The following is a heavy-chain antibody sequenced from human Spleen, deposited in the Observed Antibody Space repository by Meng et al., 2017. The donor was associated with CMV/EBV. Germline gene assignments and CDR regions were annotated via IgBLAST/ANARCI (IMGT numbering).Heavy chain of an antibody. CDR3: ARNGDAYSFDI. V-gene: IGHV4-61*01. J-gene: IGHJ3*02. CDR2: IYNSGNT. CDR1: GGSVSSGSSY. D-gene: IGHD7-27*01. Sequence: GSLRLSCTVSGGSVSSGSSYWSWIRQPPGKGLEWIGYIYNSGNTRYNPSLKSRVTISVDTSKSQFSLKLSSVTAADTAVYYCARNGDAYSFDIWGQGTMVTVSS.